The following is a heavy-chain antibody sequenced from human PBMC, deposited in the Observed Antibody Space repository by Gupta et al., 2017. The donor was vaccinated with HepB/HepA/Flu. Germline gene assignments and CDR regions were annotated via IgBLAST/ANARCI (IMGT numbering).Heavy chain of an antibody. CDR1: GFSLDISGVG. J-gene: IGHJ4*02. CDR3: AHLLYYDFWSGHYPHIPQFDY. Sequence: QITLKESGPTLVKPTQTLTLTCTFSGFSLDISGVGVGWIRQPPGKALEWLALIYWDDNKRYSPSLKNRLTITKGTSKNQVVLKMTNMDPVDTATYYCAHLLYYDFWSGHYPHIPQFDYWGQGTLVTVSS. D-gene: IGHD3-3*01. CDR2: IYWDDNK. V-gene: IGHV2-5*02.